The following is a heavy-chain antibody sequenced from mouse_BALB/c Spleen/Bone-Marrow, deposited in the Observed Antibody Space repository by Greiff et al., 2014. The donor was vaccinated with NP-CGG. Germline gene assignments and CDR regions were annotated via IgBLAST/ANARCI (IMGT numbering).Heavy chain of an antibody. CDR1: GFTFSSYA. CDR3: ARGYGNLYAMDY. J-gene: IGHJ4*01. CDR2: ISSGGST. Sequence: VQLKESGGGLVKPGGSLKLSCAASGFTFSSYAMSWVRQTPEKRLEWVASISSGGSTYYPDSVKGRFTISRDNARNILNLQMSSLRSEDTAMYYCARGYGNLYAMDYWGQGTSVTVSS. V-gene: IGHV5-6-5*01. D-gene: IGHD2-10*02.